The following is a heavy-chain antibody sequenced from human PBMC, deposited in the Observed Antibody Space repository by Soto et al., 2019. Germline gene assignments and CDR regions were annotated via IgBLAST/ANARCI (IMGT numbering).Heavy chain of an antibody. CDR3: ARDSALYYYDSSGYFDY. J-gene: IGHJ4*02. Sequence: SETLSLTCTVSCGSISSYYWSWIRQPAGKGLEWIGRIYTGGSTNYNPSLKSRVTMSVDTSKNQFSLKLSSVTAADTAVYYCARDSALYYYDSSGYFDYWGQGTLVTVSS. CDR2: IYTGGST. CDR1: CGSISSYY. D-gene: IGHD3-22*01. V-gene: IGHV4-4*07.